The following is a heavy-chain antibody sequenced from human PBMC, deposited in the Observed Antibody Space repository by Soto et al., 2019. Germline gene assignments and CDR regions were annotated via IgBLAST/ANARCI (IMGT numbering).Heavy chain of an antibody. CDR2: IYYSGST. D-gene: IGHD3-3*01. V-gene: IGHV4-31*03. CDR3: ARIDFWSGPDAFDI. Sequence: PSETLSLTCTVSGGSISSGGYYWSWIRQHPGKGLEWIGYIYYSGSTYYNPSLKSRVTISVDTSKNQFSLKLSSVTAADTAVYYCARIDFWSGPDAFDIWGQGTMVTVSS. J-gene: IGHJ3*02. CDR1: GGSISSGGYY.